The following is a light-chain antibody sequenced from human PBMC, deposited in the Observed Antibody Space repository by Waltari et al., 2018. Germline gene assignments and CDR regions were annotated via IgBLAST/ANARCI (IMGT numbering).Light chain of an antibody. CDR3: HSRDTISTRV. J-gene: IGLJ3*02. V-gene: IGLV3-19*01. CDR1: SLRRYY. Sequence: SSELTQDPAVSVALGQTVRITCQGDSLRRYYASWYQQRPGQAPVLVLYGQNNRPSGIPDRLSGSASGNTASLTITGTQAEDEADYYCHSRDTISTRVFGGGTRLTV. CDR2: GQN.